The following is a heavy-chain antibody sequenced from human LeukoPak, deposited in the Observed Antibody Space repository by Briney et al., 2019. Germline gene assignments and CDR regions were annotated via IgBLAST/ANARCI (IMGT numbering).Heavy chain of an antibody. CDR3: ARGPKRAVVPAARLFDY. V-gene: IGHV1-69*05. CDR2: IIPIFGTA. Sequence: SVKVSCKASGGTFSSYAISWVRQAPGQGLEWMGRIIPIFGTANYAQKFQGRVTITTDESTSTAYMELRSLRSDDTAVYYCARGPKRAVVPAARLFDYWGQGTLVTVSS. CDR1: GGTFSSYA. J-gene: IGHJ4*02. D-gene: IGHD2-2*01.